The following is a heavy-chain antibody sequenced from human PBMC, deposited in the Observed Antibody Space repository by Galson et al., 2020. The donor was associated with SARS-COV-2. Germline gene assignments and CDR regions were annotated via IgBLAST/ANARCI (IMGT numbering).Heavy chain of an antibody. CDR1: RDTFSMYA. D-gene: IGHD6-6*01. V-gene: IGHV1-69*06. J-gene: IGHJ4*02. CDR2: IGPFAGAA. Sequence: ASVKVSCKASRDTFSMYAINWVRQAPGHGLEWMGGIGPFAGAADYAQRFQGRVSIIADKSTNTAYLMLTTLKSDDTAVYYCARSDPASSIEADRGFDSWGQGTLVTVSS. CDR3: ARSDPASSIEADRGFDS.